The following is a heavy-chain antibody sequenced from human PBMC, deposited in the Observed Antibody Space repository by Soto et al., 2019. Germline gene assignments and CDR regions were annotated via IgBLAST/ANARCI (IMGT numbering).Heavy chain of an antibody. J-gene: IGHJ4*02. CDR3: ARDLRGVVATSYYFDC. CDR2: IWYDGSNK. D-gene: IGHD2-15*01. Sequence: QVQLVESGGGVVQPGRSLRLSCAASGFTFSSYGMHWVRQAPGKGLEWVAVIWYDGSNKYYADSVKGRFTISRDNSKNTLYLQMNSLRAEDTAVYYCARDLRGVVATSYYFDCWGQGTLVTVSS. CDR1: GFTFSSYG. V-gene: IGHV3-33*01.